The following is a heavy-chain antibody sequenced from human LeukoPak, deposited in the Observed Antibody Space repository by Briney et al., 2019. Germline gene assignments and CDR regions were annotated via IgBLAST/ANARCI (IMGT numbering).Heavy chain of an antibody. CDR1: GFTFSTYS. V-gene: IGHV3-21*01. J-gene: IGHJ4*02. CDR3: AFGEGYKVDY. CDR2: ISSTGNYI. Sequence: GGSLRLSCAASGFTFSTYSMNWVRQAPGKGLEWVSSISSTGNYIYYADSVKGRFTISRDNANNSLYLQMNSLRAEDTAVYYCAFGEGYKVDYWGQGILVTVSS. D-gene: IGHD3-10*01.